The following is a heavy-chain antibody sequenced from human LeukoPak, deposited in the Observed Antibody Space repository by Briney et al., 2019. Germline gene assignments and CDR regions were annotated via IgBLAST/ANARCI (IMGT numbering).Heavy chain of an antibody. D-gene: IGHD6-19*01. CDR3: ARAWGSGWPLDY. J-gene: IGHJ4*02. Sequence: KPSETLSLTCAVYGRSFSGYYWSWIRQPAGKGLEWIGRIYTSGSTNYNPSLKSRVTMSVDTSKNQFSLKLSSVTAADTAVYYCARAWGSGWPLDYWGQGTLVTVSS. CDR1: GRSFSGYY. CDR2: IYTSGST. V-gene: IGHV4-59*10.